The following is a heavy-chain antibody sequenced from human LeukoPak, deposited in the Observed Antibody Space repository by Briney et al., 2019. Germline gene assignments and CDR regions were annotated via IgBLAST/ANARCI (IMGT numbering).Heavy chain of an antibody. V-gene: IGHV3-23*01. Sequence: PGGSLRLSCAASGFTFSSYAMSWVRQAPGKGLEWVSAISGSGIATYYADSVKGRFSISRDNSKNTLFLQMNSLRAEDTAVYYCAKESKDYGHDVTEDLDYFDYWGQGTLVTVSS. CDR3: AKESKDYGHDVTEDLDYFDY. CDR1: GFTFSSYA. CDR2: ISGSGIAT. D-gene: IGHD4/OR15-4a*01. J-gene: IGHJ4*02.